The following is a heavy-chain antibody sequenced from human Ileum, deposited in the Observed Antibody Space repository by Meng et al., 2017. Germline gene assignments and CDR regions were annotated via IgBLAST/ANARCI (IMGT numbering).Heavy chain of an antibody. CDR1: GFTFTGPW. V-gene: IGHV3-74*03. CDR2: INGEGGYT. CDR3: AKDWGGVGALDY. J-gene: IGHJ4*02. D-gene: IGHD1-26*01. Sequence: VMLRVAGGCLAEVGGYWRLSCEVSGFTFTGPWMHWVRQAPGKGLAWVERINGEGGYTESADSVRARFTISRDNAKNTLYLQMNSLRAEDTAVYFCAKDWGGVGALDYWGQGSLVTVSS.